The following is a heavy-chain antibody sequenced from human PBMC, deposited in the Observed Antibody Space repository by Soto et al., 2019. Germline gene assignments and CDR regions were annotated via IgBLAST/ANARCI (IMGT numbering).Heavy chain of an antibody. CDR2: IWYDGSNK. CDR1: GFTFSSYG. V-gene: IGHV3-33*01. J-gene: IGHJ1*01. D-gene: IGHD2-15*01. Sequence: ESGGGVVQPGRSLRLSCAASGFTFSSYGMHWVRQAPGKGLEWVAVIWYDGSNKYYADSVKGRFTISRDNSKNTLYLQMNSLRAEDTAVYYCARVGGCSGGSCYSAYFQHWGQGTLVTVSS. CDR3: ARVGGCSGGSCYSAYFQH.